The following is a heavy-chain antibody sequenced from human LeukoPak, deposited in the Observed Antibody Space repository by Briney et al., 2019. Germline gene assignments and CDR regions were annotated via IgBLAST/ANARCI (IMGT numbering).Heavy chain of an antibody. CDR2: ISYDGSNK. V-gene: IGHV3-30*18. CDR3: AKAPIVPAAAWYYFDY. D-gene: IGHD2-2*01. J-gene: IGHJ4*02. Sequence: PGGSLRLSCAASGFTFSSYGMHWVRQAPGKGLEWVAVISYDGSNKYYADSVKGRFTISRDNSKNTLYLQMNSLRAEDTAVYYCAKAPIVPAAAWYYFDYWGQGTLVTVSS. CDR1: GFTFSSYG.